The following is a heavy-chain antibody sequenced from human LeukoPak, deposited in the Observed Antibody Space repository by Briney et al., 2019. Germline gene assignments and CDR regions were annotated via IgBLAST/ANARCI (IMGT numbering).Heavy chain of an antibody. CDR1: GFTFRTYA. CDR3: AKDKSGLYSGSHFPH. Sequence: PGGSLRLSCAASGFTFRTYAMSWVRQAPGKGLEWVSAISGSGGSAYYADSVKGRFTISRDNSKNTLYLQMNSLRAEDTAVYYCAKDKSGLYSGSHFPHWGQGTLVTVSS. V-gene: IGHV3-23*01. J-gene: IGHJ1*01. CDR2: ISGSGGSA. D-gene: IGHD1-26*01.